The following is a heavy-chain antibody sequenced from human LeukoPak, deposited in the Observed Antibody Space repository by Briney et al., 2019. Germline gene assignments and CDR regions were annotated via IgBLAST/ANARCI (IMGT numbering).Heavy chain of an antibody. D-gene: IGHD4-17*01. CDR3: ARTAIDYGDYVFDY. J-gene: IGHJ4*02. CDR1: GGSFSGYY. CDR2: INHSGST. Sequence: SETLSLTCAVYGGSFSGYYWSWIRQPPGKGLEWIGEINHSGSTNYNPSLKSRVTISVDTSKSQFSLKLSSVTAADTAVYCCARTAIDYGDYVFDYWGQGTLVTVSS. V-gene: IGHV4-34*01.